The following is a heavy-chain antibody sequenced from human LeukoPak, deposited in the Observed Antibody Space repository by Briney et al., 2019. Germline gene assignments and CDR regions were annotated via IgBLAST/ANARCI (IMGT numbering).Heavy chain of an antibody. J-gene: IGHJ4*02. V-gene: IGHV4-34*01. D-gene: IGHD1-14*01. CDR3: ARVALRPAYHPFDY. CDR1: GFTFSSYD. CDR2: INHSGST. Sequence: GSLRLSCAASGFTFSSYDMSWVRQPPGKGLEWIGEINHSGSTNYNPSLKSRVTISVDTSKNQFSLKLSSVTAADTAVYYCARVALRPAYHPFDYWAREPWSPSPQ.